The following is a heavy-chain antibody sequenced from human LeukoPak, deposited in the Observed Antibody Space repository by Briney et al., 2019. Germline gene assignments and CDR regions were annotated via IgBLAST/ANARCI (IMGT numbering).Heavy chain of an antibody. CDR3: ARDEARVLDY. CDR2: VYYRGNT. J-gene: IGHJ4*02. V-gene: IGHV4-61*08. CDR1: GYSINGGYY. Sequence: SETLSLTCTVSGYSINGGYYWGWIRQPPGKGLEWIGYVYYRGNTDYNPSLESRVTISVDTSKNQFSLKLNSVTAADTAVYYCARDEARVLDYWGQGTLVTVSS.